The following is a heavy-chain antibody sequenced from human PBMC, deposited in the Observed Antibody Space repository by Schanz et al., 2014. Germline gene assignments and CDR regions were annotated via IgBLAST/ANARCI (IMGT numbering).Heavy chain of an antibody. CDR1: GFTFSSYG. Sequence: QVQLVESGGGVVQPGRSLRLSCAASGFTFSSYGMHWVRQSPGKGLEWVALISYDGSNKYYADSVKGRFTISRDNAKKSLYLRMNSLRAEDTAVYYCARDAVTSVLTPGFYYWGQGTLVTVSS. V-gene: IGHV3-30*03. CDR2: ISYDGSNK. D-gene: IGHD4-17*01. CDR3: ARDAVTSVLTPGFYY. J-gene: IGHJ4*02.